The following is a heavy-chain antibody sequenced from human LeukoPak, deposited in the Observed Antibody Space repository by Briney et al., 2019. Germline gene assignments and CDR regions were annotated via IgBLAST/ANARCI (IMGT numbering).Heavy chain of an antibody. CDR1: GGTFNTYA. CDR2: INPNSGGT. V-gene: IGHV1-2*06. Sequence: ASVKVSCKASGGTFNTYAINWVRQAPEQGLEWMGRINPNSGGTNYAQKFQGRVTMTRDTSISTAYMELSRLRSDDTAVYYCAREGARIAARRASGFDPWGQGTLVTVSS. J-gene: IGHJ5*02. CDR3: AREGARIAARRASGFDP. D-gene: IGHD6-6*01.